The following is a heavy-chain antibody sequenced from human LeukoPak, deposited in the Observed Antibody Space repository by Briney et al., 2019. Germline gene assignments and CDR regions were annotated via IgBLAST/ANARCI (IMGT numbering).Heavy chain of an antibody. CDR2: FDPEDGET. D-gene: IGHD3-10*01. CDR3: ATVRLWFGELLPFDY. CDR1: GYTLTELS. J-gene: IGHJ4*02. V-gene: IGHV1-24*01. Sequence: ASVKVSCKVSGYTLTELSMHWVRQAPGKGLEWVGGFDPEDGETIYAQKFQGRVTMTEDTSTDTAYMELSSLRSEDTAVYYCATVRLWFGELLPFDYWGQGTLVTVSP.